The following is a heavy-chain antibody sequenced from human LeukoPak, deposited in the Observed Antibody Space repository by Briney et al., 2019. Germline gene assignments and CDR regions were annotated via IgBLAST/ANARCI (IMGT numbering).Heavy chain of an antibody. CDR2: IYTSGST. CDR1: GGSISSYY. J-gene: IGHJ4*02. V-gene: IGHV4-4*07. Sequence: SETLSLTCTVPGGSISSYYWSWIRQPAGKGLEWIGRIYTSGSTNYNPSLKSRVTMSVDTSKNQFSLKLSSVTAADTAVYYCARGLYSYGYSYFDYWGQGTLVTVSS. D-gene: IGHD5-18*01. CDR3: ARGLYSYGYSYFDY.